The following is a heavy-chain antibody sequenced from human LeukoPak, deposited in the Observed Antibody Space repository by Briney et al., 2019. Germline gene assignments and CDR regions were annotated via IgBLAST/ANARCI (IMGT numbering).Heavy chain of an antibody. Sequence: GASVKVSCKASGGTFSSYAISWVRQAPGQGLEWMGGIIPIFGTANYAQKFQGRVTITTDESTSTAYMELSSLRSEDTAVYCCASLDRGSHGKQTGSPHKNYYYMDVWGKGTTVTVSS. CDR1: GGTFSSYA. CDR3: ASLDRGSHGKQTGSPHKNYYYMDV. J-gene: IGHJ6*03. V-gene: IGHV1-69*05. CDR2: IIPIFGTA. D-gene: IGHD1-1*01.